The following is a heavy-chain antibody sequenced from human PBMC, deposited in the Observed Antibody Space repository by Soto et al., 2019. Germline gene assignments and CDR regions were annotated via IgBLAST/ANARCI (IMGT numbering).Heavy chain of an antibody. CDR1: GGSISSGDSY. V-gene: IGHV4-30-4*01. Sequence: PSETLSLTCTVSGGSISSGDSYWSWIRQSPGKGLEWIGYTYYSGSPFYNPSLASRVTISVDTSKNQFSLKLNSVTAADTAVYYCAREGAASYSYYYGTDVWGQGTTVTVSS. CDR3: AREGAASYSYYYGTDV. CDR2: TYYSGSP. D-gene: IGHD3-16*01. J-gene: IGHJ6*02.